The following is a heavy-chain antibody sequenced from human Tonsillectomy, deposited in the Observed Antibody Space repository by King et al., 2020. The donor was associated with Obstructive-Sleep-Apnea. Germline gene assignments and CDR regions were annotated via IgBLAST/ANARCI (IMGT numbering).Heavy chain of an antibody. D-gene: IGHD6-19*01. CDR3: AKGPIGCYFDY. J-gene: IGHJ4*02. Sequence: VQLVESGGGLVKPGESLRLSCVVSGFTFSNAWMSWVRQAPGKGLEWVGRIKNEGWATDYAAPVKGRFTISSDDSKNTLYLQMSRLETEDTAVYYCAKGPIGCYFDYWGQGTLVTVSS. V-gene: IGHV3-15*01. CDR1: GFTFSNAW. CDR2: IKNEGWAT.